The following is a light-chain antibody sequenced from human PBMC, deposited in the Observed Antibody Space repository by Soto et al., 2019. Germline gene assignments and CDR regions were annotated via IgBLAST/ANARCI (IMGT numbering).Light chain of an antibody. Sequence: DIQMTQSPSTLSGSVGDRVTITCRASQSISSYLNWYQQKPGRAPKLLIYAASTLQGGVPERFSGGGSGTDFTLTISSLQAEDFATYYCQQSYSSPPWTFGQGTKVDIK. J-gene: IGKJ1*01. CDR2: AAS. CDR1: QSISSY. V-gene: IGKV1-39*01. CDR3: QQSYSSPPWT.